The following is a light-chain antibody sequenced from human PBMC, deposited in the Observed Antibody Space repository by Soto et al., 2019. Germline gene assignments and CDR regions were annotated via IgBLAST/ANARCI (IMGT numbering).Light chain of an antibody. CDR3: HAYDSSLDAFV. J-gene: IGLJ1*01. V-gene: IGLV1-40*01. Sequence: QSVLTQPPSVSETPGQKGSISCPVSTSKNGTYGVHWYQDLPGSAPKLLIYGSKNRPSGVPDRFSGSKSDTSASLAITGLQSEDEADYYCHAYDSSLDAFVFGTGTKVTVL. CDR1: TSKNGTYG. CDR2: GSK.